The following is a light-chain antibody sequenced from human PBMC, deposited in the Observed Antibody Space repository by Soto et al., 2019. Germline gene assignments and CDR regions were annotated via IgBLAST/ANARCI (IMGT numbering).Light chain of an antibody. Sequence: QSALTQPASVSGSPGQSITISCTGTSSDVGGYNYVSWYQQHPGKAPKLMIYEVSNRPSGVSNRFSGAKSGNTASLTISGLHAADEADYYCSSYTSSSTPLYVFGTGTKLTVL. J-gene: IGLJ1*01. CDR1: SSDVGGYNY. V-gene: IGLV2-14*01. CDR2: EVS. CDR3: SSYTSSSTPLYV.